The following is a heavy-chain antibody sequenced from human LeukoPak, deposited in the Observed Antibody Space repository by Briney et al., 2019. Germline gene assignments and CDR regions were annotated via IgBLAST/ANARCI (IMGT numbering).Heavy chain of an antibody. J-gene: IGHJ6*02. D-gene: IGHD3-10*01. CDR2: VYYSGST. CDR1: GGSISNEY. CDR3: VRDRPNYDGSGSYHYYYYAMDV. V-gene: IGHV4-59*01. Sequence: SETLSLTCNVSGGSISNEYWTWIRQPPGKGLEWLGYVYYSGSTIYNPSLKSRVTISVEAYKNQFSLKLSSVTAADTAVYYCVRDRPNYDGSGSYHYYYYAMDVWGPGTMVIVSS.